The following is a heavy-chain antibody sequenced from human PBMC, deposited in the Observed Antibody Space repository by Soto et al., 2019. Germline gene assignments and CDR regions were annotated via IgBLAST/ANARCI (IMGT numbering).Heavy chain of an antibody. Sequence: QVQLVQSGAEVKKPGSSVKVSCKASGGTFSSYAISWVRQAPGQGLEWMGGIIPIFGTANYAQKFQGRVTITAGNSPRTADIELGSMRSEDTAVYYCARGLGVTAIRGVYYFDYWGQGTLVTVSS. CDR2: IIPIFGTA. J-gene: IGHJ4*02. D-gene: IGHD2-21*02. V-gene: IGHV1-69*06. CDR3: ARGLGVTAIRGVYYFDY. CDR1: GGTFSSYA.